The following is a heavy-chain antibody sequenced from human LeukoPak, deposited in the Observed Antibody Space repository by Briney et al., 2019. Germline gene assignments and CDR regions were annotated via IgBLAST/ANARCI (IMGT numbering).Heavy chain of an antibody. Sequence: PSETLSLTCVVYGGSFSAYYWSWIRQPPGKGLEWIGEINNSGGTNYNPSLKSRVTISVDTSKNQFSLKLSSVTAADTAVYYCARGSSWYQTNFDYWGQGTLVTVSS. CDR1: GGSFSAYY. CDR2: INNSGGT. CDR3: ARGSSWYQTNFDY. V-gene: IGHV4-34*01. J-gene: IGHJ4*02. D-gene: IGHD6-13*01.